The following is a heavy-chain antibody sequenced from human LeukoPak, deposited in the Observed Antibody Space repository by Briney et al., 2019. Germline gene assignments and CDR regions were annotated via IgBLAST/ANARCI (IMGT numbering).Heavy chain of an antibody. Sequence: ASVKVSCKASGYTFTSYAIHWVRQAPGQRLEWMGWISGGNGNTKYSQKFQGRVTITRDTSASTAYMELSSLRSEDTAVYYCARDILTGYSRFDYWGQGTLVTVSS. CDR3: ARDILTGYSRFDY. CDR1: GYTFTSYA. J-gene: IGHJ4*02. V-gene: IGHV1-3*01. D-gene: IGHD3-9*01. CDR2: ISGGNGNT.